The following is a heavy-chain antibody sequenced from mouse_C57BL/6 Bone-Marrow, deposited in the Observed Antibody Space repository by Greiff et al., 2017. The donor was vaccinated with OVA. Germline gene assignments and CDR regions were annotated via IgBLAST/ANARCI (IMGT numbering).Heavy chain of an antibody. Sequence: EVKLQESGPGLVKPSQSLSLTCSVTGYSITSGYYWNWIRQFPGNKLEWMGYISYDGSNNYNPSLKNRISITRDTSKNQFFLKLNSVTTEDTATYYCAKESYYKGPHMDYWGQGTSVTVSS. J-gene: IGHJ4*01. D-gene: IGHD2-12*01. CDR1: GYSITSGYY. CDR3: AKESYYKGPHMDY. V-gene: IGHV3-6*01. CDR2: ISYDGSN.